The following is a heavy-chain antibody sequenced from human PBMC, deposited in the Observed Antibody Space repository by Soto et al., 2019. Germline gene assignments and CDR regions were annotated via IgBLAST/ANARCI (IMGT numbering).Heavy chain of an antibody. J-gene: IGHJ6*03. CDR2: IYYSGST. D-gene: IGHD4-4*01. CDR3: ARGLMTTVTPLWGRYYYYYYMDV. V-gene: IGHV4-59*01. CDR1: GGSISSYY. Sequence: SETLSLTCTVSGGSISSYYWSWIRQPPGKGLEWIGYIYYSGSTNYNPSLKSRVTISVDTSKNQFSLKLSSVTAADTAVYYCARGLMTTVTPLWGRYYYYYYMDVWGKGTTVTVSS.